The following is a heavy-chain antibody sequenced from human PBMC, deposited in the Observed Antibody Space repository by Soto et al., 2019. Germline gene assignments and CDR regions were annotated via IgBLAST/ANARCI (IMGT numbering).Heavy chain of an antibody. Sequence: GGSLRLSCAASGFTFSSYAMSWVRQAPGKGLEWVSAISGSGGSTYYADSVKGRFTISRDNSKNTLYLQMNSLRAEDTAVYYCAKDGPPQYSPLWLVPSTLSISGHGYWGQGTLVTVSS. CDR1: GFTFSSYA. V-gene: IGHV3-23*01. J-gene: IGHJ4*02. D-gene: IGHD5-18*01. CDR2: ISGSGGST. CDR3: AKDGPPQYSPLWLVPSTLSISGHGY.